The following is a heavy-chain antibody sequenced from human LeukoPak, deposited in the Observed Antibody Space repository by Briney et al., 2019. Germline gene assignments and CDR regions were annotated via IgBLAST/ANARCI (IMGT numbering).Heavy chain of an antibody. CDR1: GGSISSGGYY. CDR3: ARRRVVVASTDGASGAFDI. D-gene: IGHD2-15*01. V-gene: IGHV4-31*03. J-gene: IGHJ3*02. CDR2: IYYSGST. Sequence: PSQTLSLTCTVSGGSISSGGYYWSWIRQHPGKGLEWIGYIYYSGSTYYNPSLRSRVTISVDTSKNQFSLKLSSATAADTAVYFCARRRVVVASTDGASGAFDIWGQGTMVTVSS.